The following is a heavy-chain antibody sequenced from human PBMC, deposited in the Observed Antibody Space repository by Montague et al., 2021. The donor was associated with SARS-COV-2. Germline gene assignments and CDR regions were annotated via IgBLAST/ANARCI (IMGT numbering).Heavy chain of an antibody. CDR3: ARDFLGARGSGAGY. D-gene: IGHD1-26*01. J-gene: IGHJ4*02. CDR2: VFHTGST. V-gene: IGHV4-4*02. CDR1: GGSISSSNW. Sequence: SETLSLTCAASGGSISSSNWWSWVRQPPGKGLEWVGEVFHTGSTNYNPPLKSRVTKSVDKPKNQFSLKLSSVTAADTAVYYCARDFLGARGSGAGYWGQGTLVTVSS.